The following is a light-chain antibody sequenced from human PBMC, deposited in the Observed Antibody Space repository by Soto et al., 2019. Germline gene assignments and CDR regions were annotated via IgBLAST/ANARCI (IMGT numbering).Light chain of an antibody. CDR1: QDISTY. CDR2: SAS. J-gene: IGKJ4*01. V-gene: IGKV1-33*01. CDR3: QQHLHLLT. Sequence: DIQMTQSPSSLSASVGDRVTITCQASQDISTYLNWYQQKLGNAPDLLIYSASNFKTGVPSRFRGSAAGADVTITIRGLQPEDVATYCCQQHLHLLTFGGGTKLDI.